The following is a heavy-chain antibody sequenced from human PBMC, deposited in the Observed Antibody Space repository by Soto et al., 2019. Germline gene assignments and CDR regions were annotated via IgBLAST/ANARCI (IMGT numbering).Heavy chain of an antibody. V-gene: IGHV2-26*01. Sequence: QVTLKESGPVLVKPTETLTLTCTVSGFSLSNARMGVSWIRQPPGKALEWLAHIFSNDEKSYSTSLKSRLTISKDTSKSQGVLTMINMDPVDTATYYCARIYDGDLEYYYYGMDVCGHGTTVTVSS. CDR1: GFSLSNARMG. D-gene: IGHD4-17*01. CDR2: IFSNDEK. J-gene: IGHJ6*02. CDR3: ARIYDGDLEYYYYGMDV.